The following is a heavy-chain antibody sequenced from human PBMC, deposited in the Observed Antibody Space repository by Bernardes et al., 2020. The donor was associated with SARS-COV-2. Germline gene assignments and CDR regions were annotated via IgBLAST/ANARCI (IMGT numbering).Heavy chain of an antibody. J-gene: IGHJ6*02. V-gene: IGHV1-2*02. CDR1: GYTFTGYY. D-gene: IGHD3-22*01. Sequence: ASVKVSCKASGYTFTGYYMHWVRQAPGQGLEWMGWINPNSGGTNYAQKFQGRATMTRDTSISTAYMELSRLRSDDTAVYYCAIPPTNYDRYGMDVWGQGTTVTVSS. CDR2: INPNSGGT. CDR3: AIPPTNYDRYGMDV.